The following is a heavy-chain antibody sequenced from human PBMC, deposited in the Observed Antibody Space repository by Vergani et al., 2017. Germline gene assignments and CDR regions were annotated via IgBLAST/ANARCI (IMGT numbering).Heavy chain of an antibody. D-gene: IGHD6-13*01. Sequence: QMQLQKSGPGLVKPSETLSLTCTVSGASIISRSYYWGWIRQPPGKGLDWIGIIYYSGSTYYNPSLKSRVTISVDPSKNQFSLKLNSVTAADTAVYYCARHKEQLVPGNYYYYYYMDVWGKGTTVTVSS. CDR2: IYYSGST. CDR3: ARHKEQLVPGNYYYYYYMDV. V-gene: IGHV4-39*01. CDR1: GASIISRSYY. J-gene: IGHJ6*03.